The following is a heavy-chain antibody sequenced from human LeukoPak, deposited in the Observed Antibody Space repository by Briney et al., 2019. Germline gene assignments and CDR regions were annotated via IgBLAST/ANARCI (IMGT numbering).Heavy chain of an antibody. Sequence: GGSLRLSCEASGFTFSDYHMNWIRQAPGKGLEWVSYITNSGSSIYDADSVKGRFTISRDNAKNSLYLQMNSLRAEDTAVYYCAIIFGVVNPIDYWGQGTLVTVSS. V-gene: IGHV3-11*04. CDR1: GFTFSDYH. CDR2: ITNSGSSI. J-gene: IGHJ4*02. CDR3: AIIFGVVNPIDY. D-gene: IGHD3-3*01.